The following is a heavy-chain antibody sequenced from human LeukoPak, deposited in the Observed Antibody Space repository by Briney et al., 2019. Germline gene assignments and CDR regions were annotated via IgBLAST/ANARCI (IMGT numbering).Heavy chain of an antibody. V-gene: IGHV1-69*04. D-gene: IGHD2-2*01. CDR3: ARGIVVPAGESGSEFDP. J-gene: IGHJ5*02. CDR1: GGTFSSYA. Sequence: SVKVSCKASGGTFSSYAISWVRQAPGQGLEWMGRIIPILGIANYAKKFQGRVTITADKSTSTAYMELSSLRSEDTAVYYCARGIVVPAGESGSEFDPWGQGTLVTVSS. CDR2: IIPILGIA.